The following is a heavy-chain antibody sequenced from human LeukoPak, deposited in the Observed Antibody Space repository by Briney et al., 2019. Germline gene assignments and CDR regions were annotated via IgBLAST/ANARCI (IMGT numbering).Heavy chain of an antibody. V-gene: IGHV4-59*08. D-gene: IGHD6-13*01. Sequence: PSETLSLTCTVSGGSISGYYWSWIRQPPGKGLEWIGYIYYSGSTNYNPSLKSRVTISVDTSKNQFSLKLSSVTAADTAVYYCARCIAAASFDPWGQGTLVTVSS. J-gene: IGHJ5*02. CDR3: ARCIAAASFDP. CDR1: GGSISGYY. CDR2: IYYSGST.